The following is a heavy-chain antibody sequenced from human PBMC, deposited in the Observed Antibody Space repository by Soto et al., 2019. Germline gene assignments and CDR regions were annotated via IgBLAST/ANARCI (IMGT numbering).Heavy chain of an antibody. Sequence: PGGSLRLSCAASGFTFSDYYMSWIRQAPGKGLEWVSYISSSGSTIYYADSVTGRFTISRDNAKNSLYLQMNSLRAEDTAVYYCARRSDCTHGVCYPGCWGQGTVVNTSS. V-gene: IGHV3-11*01. CDR2: ISSSGSTI. D-gene: IGHD2-8*01. CDR3: ARRSDCTHGVCYPGC. CDR1: GFTFSDYY. J-gene: IGHJ1*01.